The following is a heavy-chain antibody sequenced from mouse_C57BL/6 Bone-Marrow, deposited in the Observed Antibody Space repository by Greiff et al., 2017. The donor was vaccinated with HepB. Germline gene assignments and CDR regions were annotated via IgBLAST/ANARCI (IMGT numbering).Heavy chain of an antibody. V-gene: IGHV1-81*01. Sequence: VHLVESGAELARPGASVKLSCKASGYTFTSYGISWVKQRTGQGLEWIGEIYPRSGNTYYNEKFKGKATLTADKSSSTAYMELRSLTSEDSAVYFCARPIGTVVATNYWGQGTTLTVSS. CDR1: GYTFTSYG. CDR3: ARPIGTVVATNY. CDR2: IYPRSGNT. D-gene: IGHD1-1*01. J-gene: IGHJ2*01.